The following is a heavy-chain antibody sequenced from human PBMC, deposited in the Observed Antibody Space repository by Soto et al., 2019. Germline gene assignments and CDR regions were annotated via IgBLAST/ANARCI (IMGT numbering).Heavy chain of an antibody. Sequence: PGGSLRLSCAASGFTFSSYAMSWVRQAPGKGLEWVSAISGSGGSTYYADSVKGRFTISRDNSKNTLYLQMNSLRAEDTAVYYCAKGGRYSSSAYYFDYWGQGTLVTVSS. V-gene: IGHV3-23*01. CDR1: GFTFSSYA. CDR2: ISGSGGST. J-gene: IGHJ4*02. CDR3: AKGGRYSSSAYYFDY. D-gene: IGHD6-6*01.